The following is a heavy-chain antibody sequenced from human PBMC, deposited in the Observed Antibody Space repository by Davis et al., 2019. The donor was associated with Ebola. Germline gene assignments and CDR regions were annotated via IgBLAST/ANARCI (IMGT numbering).Heavy chain of an antibody. CDR1: GYTFTSYG. D-gene: IGHD3-10*01. CDR3: ARGRYYGSGSYYNFDY. V-gene: IGHV1-18*01. CDR2: ISAYNGNT. Sequence: ASVKVSCKASGYTFTSYGISWVRQAPGQGLEWMGWISAYNGNTNYAQKLQGRVTMTTDTSTSTAYMELRSLRSDDTAVYYCARGRYYGSGSYYNFDYWGQGTLVTVSS. J-gene: IGHJ4*02.